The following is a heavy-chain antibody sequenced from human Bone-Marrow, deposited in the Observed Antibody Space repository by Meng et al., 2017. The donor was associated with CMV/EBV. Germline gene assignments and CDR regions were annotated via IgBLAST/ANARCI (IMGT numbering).Heavy chain of an antibody. CDR3: ARANRYDSSGYYLGDPYFDY. CDR1: GFTFSSYE. V-gene: IGHV3-48*03. D-gene: IGHD3-22*01. Sequence: GGSLRLSCAASGFTFSSYEMNWVRQAPGKGLEWVSYISSSGSTIYYADSVKGRFTISRDNAKNSLYLQMNSLRAEDTAVYYCARANRYDSSGYYLGDPYFDYCGQGTLVTVSS. CDR2: ISSSGSTI. J-gene: IGHJ4*02.